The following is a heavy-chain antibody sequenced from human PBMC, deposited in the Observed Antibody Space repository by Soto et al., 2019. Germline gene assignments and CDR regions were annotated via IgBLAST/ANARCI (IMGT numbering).Heavy chain of an antibody. CDR2: IYYSGST. CDR1: GGSISSSSYY. D-gene: IGHD5-12*01. V-gene: IGHV4-39*01. CDR3: ARQGYSGYDSGFDY. Sequence: QLQLQESGPGLVKPSETLSLTCTVSGGSISSSSYYWGWIRQPPGKGLEWIGSIYYSGSTYYNPSLKSRVTISVDTSKNQFSLKLSSVTAADTAVYYCARQGYSGYDSGFDYWGQGTLVTVSS. J-gene: IGHJ4*02.